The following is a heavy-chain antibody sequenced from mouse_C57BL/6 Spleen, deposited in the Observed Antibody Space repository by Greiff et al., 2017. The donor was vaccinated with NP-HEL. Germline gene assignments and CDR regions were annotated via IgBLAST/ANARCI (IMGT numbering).Heavy chain of an antibody. CDR1: GFTIKNTY. CDR3: ARAHYGSRGDYFDY. D-gene: IGHD1-1*01. V-gene: IGHV14-3*01. CDR2: IDPANGNT. Sequence: VQLKESVAELVRPGASVKLSCTASGFTIKNTYMHWVKQRPEQGLEWIGRIDPANGNTKYAPKFQGKATITADTSSNTAYLQLSSLTSEDTAIYYCARAHYGSRGDYFDYWGQGTTLTVSS. J-gene: IGHJ2*01.